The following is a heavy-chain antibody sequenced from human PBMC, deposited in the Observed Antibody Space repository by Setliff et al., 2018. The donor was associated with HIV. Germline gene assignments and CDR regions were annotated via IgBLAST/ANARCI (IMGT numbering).Heavy chain of an antibody. CDR3: ARRIDNSGSFPDKNWFDT. V-gene: IGHV4-34*01. CDR2: MNQSGTT. CDR1: GTSFSDHY. Sequence: SETLSLTCSVYGTSFSDHYWSWVRQTPGKGLEWIGEMNQSGTTKYNPSLQSRVTMSIDTSKNQFSLKLTSVTAADTAVYYCARRIDNSGSFPDKNWFDTWGQGSLVTVSS. J-gene: IGHJ5*02. D-gene: IGHD3-10*01.